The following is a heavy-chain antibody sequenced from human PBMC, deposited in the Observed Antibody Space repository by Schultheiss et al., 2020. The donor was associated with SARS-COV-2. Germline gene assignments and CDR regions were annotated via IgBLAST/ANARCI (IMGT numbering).Heavy chain of an antibody. CDR2: IIPIFGTA. V-gene: IGHV1-69*06. CDR1: GGTFSSYA. Sequence: SVKVSCKASGGTFSSYAISWVRQAPGQGLEWMGGIIPIFGTANYAQKFQGRVTITADKSTSTAYMELSSLRSEDTALYYCAKDIGDYGDYYYYGMDVWGQGTTVTVSS. J-gene: IGHJ6*02. CDR3: AKDIGDYGDYYYYGMDV. D-gene: IGHD4-17*01.